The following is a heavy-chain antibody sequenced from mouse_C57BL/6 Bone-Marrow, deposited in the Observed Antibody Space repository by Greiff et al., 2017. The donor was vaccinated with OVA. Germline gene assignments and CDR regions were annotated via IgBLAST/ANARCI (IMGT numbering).Heavy chain of an antibody. CDR1: GYTFTDYY. CDR2: INPNNGGT. D-gene: IGHD2-3*01. CDR3: ARRYDGYYGAMDY. V-gene: IGHV1-26*01. Sequence: EVQLQQSGPELVKPGASVKISCKASGYTFTDYYMNWVKQSHGKSLEWIGDINPNNGGTSYNQKFKGKATLTVDKSSSTAYMELRSLTSEDSAVYYCARRYDGYYGAMDYWGQGTSVTVSS. J-gene: IGHJ4*01.